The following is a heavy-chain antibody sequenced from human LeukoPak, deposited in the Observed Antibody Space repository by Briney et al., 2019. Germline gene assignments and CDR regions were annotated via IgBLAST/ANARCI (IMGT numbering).Heavy chain of an antibody. CDR2: IYYSGST. CDR3: ARAWVPAATRIDY. J-gene: IGHJ4*02. Sequence: PSETLSLTCTVSGGSVSSGSYYWSWIRQPPGKGLEWIGYIYYSGSTNYNPSLKSRVTISVDTSKNQFSLKLSSVTAADTAVYYCARAWVPAATRIDYWGQGTLVTVSS. V-gene: IGHV4-61*01. D-gene: IGHD2-2*01. CDR1: GGSVSSGSYY.